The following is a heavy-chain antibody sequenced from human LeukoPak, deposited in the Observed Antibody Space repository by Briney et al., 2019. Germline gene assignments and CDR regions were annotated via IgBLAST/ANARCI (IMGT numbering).Heavy chain of an antibody. Sequence: GGSLRLSCGASGFRFSSYAMSWVRQAPGKGLEWVSSISGRGGSTYYTDSVKGRFAVSRDNSKSTLYLQMNSLGTDDTALYYCVKGGQNYDFWRFDYWGQGTLVTASS. CDR3: VKGGQNYDFWRFDY. J-gene: IGHJ4*02. D-gene: IGHD3-3*01. CDR1: GFRFSSYA. V-gene: IGHV3-23*01. CDR2: ISGRGGST.